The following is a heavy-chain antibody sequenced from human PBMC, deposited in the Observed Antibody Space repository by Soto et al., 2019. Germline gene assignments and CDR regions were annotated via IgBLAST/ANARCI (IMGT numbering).Heavy chain of an antibody. J-gene: IGHJ4*02. D-gene: IGHD3-22*01. CDR1: GFTFSNYA. CDR3: ARESGYYDSSGYYHGGSDY. V-gene: IGHV3-23*01. CDR2: ISGSGGGT. Sequence: PGGSLRLSCAASGFTFSNYAMSWVRRAPGKGLEWVSSISGSGGGTFYADSVKGRFTISRDNFKNTLYLQMNSLRAEDTAVYYCARESGYYDSSGYYHGGSDYWGQGTLVTVSS.